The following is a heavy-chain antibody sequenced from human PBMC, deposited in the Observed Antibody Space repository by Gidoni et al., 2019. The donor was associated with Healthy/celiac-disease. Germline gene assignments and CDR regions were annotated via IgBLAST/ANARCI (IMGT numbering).Heavy chain of an antibody. CDR3: AREDIVATGNFYYYYGMDV. Sequence: QVQLVQSGAEVKKPGSSVKVSCKASGGPFSSYAISWVRQAPGQGLEWMGGIIPIFGTANYAQKFQGRVTITADKSTSTAYMELSSLRSEDTAVYYCAREDIVATGNFYYYYGMDVWGQGTTVTVSS. J-gene: IGHJ6*02. CDR2: IIPIFGTA. D-gene: IGHD5-12*01. V-gene: IGHV1-69*06. CDR1: GGPFSSYA.